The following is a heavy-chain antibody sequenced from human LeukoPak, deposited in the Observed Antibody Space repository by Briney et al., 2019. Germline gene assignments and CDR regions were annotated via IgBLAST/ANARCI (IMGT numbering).Heavy chain of an antibody. D-gene: IGHD3-10*01. CDR1: GGSISSSSYY. Sequence: SETLSLTCTVSGGSISSSSYYWGWIRQPPGKGLEWIGEINHSGSTNYNPSLESRVTISVDTSKSQFSLKLSSVTAADTAVYYCARGPQLWRTIDYWGQGTRVTVSS. CDR2: INHSGST. V-gene: IGHV4-39*01. J-gene: IGHJ4*02. CDR3: ARGPQLWRTIDY.